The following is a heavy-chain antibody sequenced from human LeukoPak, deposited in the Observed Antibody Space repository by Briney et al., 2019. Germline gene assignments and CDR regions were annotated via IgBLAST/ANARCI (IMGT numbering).Heavy chain of an antibody. CDR2: IYYSGSA. CDR3: ARRFDYDFWSGSDYYFDY. Sequence: SETLSLTCTVSGASIDSRSHYWGWIRQPPGKGMEWIGTIYYSGSAHYNPSFKSRVTISVDTSKNQFSLRLTSVTAADTAVYYCARRFDYDFWSGSDYYFDYWGRGTLATVSS. CDR1: GASIDSRSHY. J-gene: IGHJ4*02. D-gene: IGHD3-3*01. V-gene: IGHV4-39*07.